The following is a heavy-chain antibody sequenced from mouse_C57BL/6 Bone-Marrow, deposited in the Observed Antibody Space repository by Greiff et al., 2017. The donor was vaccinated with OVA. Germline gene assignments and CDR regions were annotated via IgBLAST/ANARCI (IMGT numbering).Heavy chain of an antibody. CDR3: ARGEHNVGAAY. D-gene: IGHD6-1*01. CDR2: INPNSGST. Sequence: QVQLQQPGPELVKPGASVKLSCKASGYTFTSYWMHWVKQRPGQGLEWIGVINPNSGSTNYNEKFKSKATLTVDKSSSTAYMQLRSLTSEDTAVYYCARGEHNVGAAYWGQGTMVTVSA. CDR1: GYTFTSYW. V-gene: IGHV1-64*01. J-gene: IGHJ3*01.